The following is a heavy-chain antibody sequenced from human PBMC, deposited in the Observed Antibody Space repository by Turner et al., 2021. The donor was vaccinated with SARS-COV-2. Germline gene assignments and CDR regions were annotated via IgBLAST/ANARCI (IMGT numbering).Heavy chain of an antibody. V-gene: IGHV4-39*01. D-gene: IGHD6-13*01. CDR2: INYSGST. J-gene: IGHJ5*02. Sequence: QLQLQESAPGLVKPSETLSLTCPVSGGPISSSSYYWGWHRQPPGKGLGWIGGINYSGSTYYNPSLKSRVTISVDTSKNQFSLKLTSVTGADTAVYFWARHWEVAAAAYLARFDPWGQGTLVTVSS. CDR1: GGPISSSSYY. CDR3: ARHWEVAAAAYLARFDP.